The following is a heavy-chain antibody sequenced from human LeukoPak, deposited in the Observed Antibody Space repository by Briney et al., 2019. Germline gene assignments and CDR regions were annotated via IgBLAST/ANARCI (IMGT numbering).Heavy chain of an antibody. CDR2: IIPIFGTA. D-gene: IGHD2-8*01. V-gene: IGHV1-69*05. CDR1: GGTFSSYA. CDR3: ASSNCTNGVCYTLGYFQH. Sequence: SVKVPCKASGGTFSSYAISWVRQAPGQGLEWMGGIIPIFGTANYAQKFQGRVTITTDESTSTAYMELSSLRSEDTAVYYCASSNCTNGVCYTLGYFQHWGQGTLVTVSS. J-gene: IGHJ1*01.